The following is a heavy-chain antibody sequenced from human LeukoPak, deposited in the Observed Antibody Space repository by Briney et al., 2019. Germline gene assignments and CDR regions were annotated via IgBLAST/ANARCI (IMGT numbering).Heavy chain of an antibody. Sequence: KTSETLSLTCTVSGGSISSGGYYWSWIRQHPGKGLEWIGYIYYSGSTNYNPSLKSRVTISVDTSKNQFSLKLSSVTAADTAVYYCARYCTNGVCRGFYFDYWGQGTLVTVSS. CDR2: IYYSGST. CDR3: ARYCTNGVCRGFYFDY. J-gene: IGHJ4*02. V-gene: IGHV4-61*08. D-gene: IGHD2-8*01. CDR1: GGSISSGGYY.